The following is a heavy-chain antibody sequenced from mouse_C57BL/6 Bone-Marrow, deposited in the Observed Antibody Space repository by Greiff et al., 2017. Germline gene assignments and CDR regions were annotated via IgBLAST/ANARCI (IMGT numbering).Heavy chain of an antibody. J-gene: IGHJ2*01. Sequence: EVQLQQSGAELVRPGASVKLSCTASGFNIKDDYMHWVKQRPEQGLEWIGWIDPENGDTEYASKFQGQATITADTSSNTAYLQLSSLTSEDTAVYYCTIYFPTFDYWGQGTTLTVSS. D-gene: IGHD2-1*01. V-gene: IGHV14-4*01. CDR1: GFNIKDDY. CDR3: TIYFPTFDY. CDR2: IDPENGDT.